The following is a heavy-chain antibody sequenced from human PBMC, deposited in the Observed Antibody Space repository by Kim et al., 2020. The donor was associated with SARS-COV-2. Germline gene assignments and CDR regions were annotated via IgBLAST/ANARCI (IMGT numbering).Heavy chain of an antibody. Sequence: AQKFQGRVTITADESTSTAYMELSSLRSEDTAVYYCARAEDDYYYGMDVWGQGTTVTVSS. J-gene: IGHJ6*02. V-gene: IGHV1-69*01. CDR3: ARAEDDYYYGMDV.